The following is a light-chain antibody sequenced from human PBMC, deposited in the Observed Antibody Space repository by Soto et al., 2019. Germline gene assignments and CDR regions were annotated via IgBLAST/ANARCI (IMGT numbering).Light chain of an antibody. CDR1: QSVSRN. CDR2: GAS. CDR3: QHRYNWPPIT. J-gene: IGKJ5*01. Sequence: EIVMTQSPATLSVSPGERATLSCRASQSVSRNLAWYQQKPGQAPRLLIYGASNRATGIPDRFSGSGSGTDFTLTISSLEPEDFAVYYCQHRYNWPPITFGQGTRLEIK. V-gene: IGKV3-11*01.